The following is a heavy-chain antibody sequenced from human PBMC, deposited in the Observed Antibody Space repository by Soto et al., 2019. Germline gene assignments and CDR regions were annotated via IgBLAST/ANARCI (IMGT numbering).Heavy chain of an antibody. Sequence: SETLSLTCTGSGGSISSYYWSWIRQPPGKGLEWIGTIYYSGSTYYNPSLKSRVTISIDTSKNQFSLKLSSVTAADTAVFYCARHWFGELFPDYWGQGTLVTVSS. J-gene: IGHJ4*02. V-gene: IGHV4-59*04. CDR3: ARHWFGELFPDY. CDR1: GGSISSYY. CDR2: IYYSGST. D-gene: IGHD3-10*01.